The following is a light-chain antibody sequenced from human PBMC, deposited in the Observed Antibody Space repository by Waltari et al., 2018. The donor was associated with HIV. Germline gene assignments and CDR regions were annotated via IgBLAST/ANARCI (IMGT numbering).Light chain of an antibody. V-gene: IGLV1-47*01. J-gene: IGLJ1*01. CDR2: RNN. CDR1: SSNIGSHY. CDR3: AAWDDSLLYV. Sequence: QSVLTQPPSASGTPGQRVTISCSGSSSNIGSHYVYWYQQLPGTAPKLLIDRNNQRPSGVPDRFSGSKSGTSASLAISGVRSEDEADYYCAAWDDSLLYVFGTGTKVTVL.